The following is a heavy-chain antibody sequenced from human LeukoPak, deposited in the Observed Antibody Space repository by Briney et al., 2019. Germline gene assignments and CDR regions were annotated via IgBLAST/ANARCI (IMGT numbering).Heavy chain of an antibody. D-gene: IGHD4-17*01. V-gene: IGHV4-61*02. J-gene: IGHJ5*02. Sequence: SETLSLTCTVSGGSVSSGRYYWSWIRQPAGKGLEWIGRVSTTGSTNYNPSLKSRVTISLDTSKNQFSLKLTSVTAADTAVYYCATLPGGVTTPNPSWGQGTLVTVSS. CDR2: VSTTGST. CDR3: ATLPGGVTTPNPS. CDR1: GGSVSSGRYY.